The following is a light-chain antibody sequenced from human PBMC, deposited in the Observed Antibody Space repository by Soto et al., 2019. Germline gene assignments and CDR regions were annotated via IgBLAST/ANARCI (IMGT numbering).Light chain of an antibody. Sequence: AIQLTQSPSSLSPTVGDRVTITCRASQAISRALAWYQQKAGKAPNPLVSPASNLQSVVPSRFSGSGSGTYFTLTINALQPEDFATYWCLQPYGYPLTCGGGSKVEIK. CDR1: QAISRA. J-gene: IGKJ4*01. CDR3: LQPYGYPLT. CDR2: PAS. V-gene: IGKV1-6*01.